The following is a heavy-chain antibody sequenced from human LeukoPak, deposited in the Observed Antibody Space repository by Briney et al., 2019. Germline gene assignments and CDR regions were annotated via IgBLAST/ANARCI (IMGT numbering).Heavy chain of an antibody. V-gene: IGHV4-59*01. J-gene: IGHJ6*04. CDR3: ARADYYGMDV. CDR1: GGSISSYY. Sequence: SETLSLTCTVSGGSISSYYWSWIRQPPGKGLEWIGYIYYSGSTNYNPSLKSRVTISVDTSKNQISLKLSSVTAADTAVYYCARADYYGMDVWGKGTTVTVSS. CDR2: IYYSGST.